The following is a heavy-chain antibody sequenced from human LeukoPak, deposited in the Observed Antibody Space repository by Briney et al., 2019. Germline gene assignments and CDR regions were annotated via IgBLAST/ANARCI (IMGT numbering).Heavy chain of an antibody. Sequence: GSLRLSCAASGFTFSTYVVNWVRQAPGKGLEWVSTITGSGGSTYYADSVKGRFTISRDNSKNTLYLQMNSLRAEDTAVYYCARDQRYYYGMDVWGQGTTVTVSS. D-gene: IGHD6-25*01. V-gene: IGHV3-23*01. CDR2: ITGSGGST. CDR3: ARDQRYYYGMDV. CDR1: GFTFSTYV. J-gene: IGHJ6*02.